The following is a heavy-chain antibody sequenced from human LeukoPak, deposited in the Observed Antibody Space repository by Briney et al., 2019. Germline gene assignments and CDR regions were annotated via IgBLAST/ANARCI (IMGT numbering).Heavy chain of an antibody. CDR2: IRYDGSNK. CDR1: GFTFSTYG. CDR3: ARDNGQLVRYYYYYMDV. J-gene: IGHJ6*03. V-gene: IGHV3-30*02. Sequence: GGSLRLSCAASGFTFSTYGMLWVRQAPGQGPEWVALIRYDGSNKYYADSVKGRFTISRDNSKNTLYLQMNSLRAEDTAVYYCARDNGQLVRYYYYYMDVWGKGTTVTVSS. D-gene: IGHD6-6*01.